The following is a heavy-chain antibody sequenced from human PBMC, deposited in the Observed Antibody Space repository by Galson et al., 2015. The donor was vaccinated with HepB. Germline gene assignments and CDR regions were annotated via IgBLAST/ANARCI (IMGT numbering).Heavy chain of an antibody. D-gene: IGHD3-22*01. CDR2: IFWNDDK. Sequence: PALGKPTQTLTLTCTFSGFSVTTGGVGVGWIRQPPGKALEWLALIFWNDDKIYSPSLKNRLTLTTDTSKNPAVLTLSNMDPVDSATYYCAHRNYYDSSGYTFDYWGPGTPAIVSS. V-gene: IGHV2-5*01. CDR1: GFSVTTGGVG. CDR3: AHRNYYDSSGYTFDY. J-gene: IGHJ4*02.